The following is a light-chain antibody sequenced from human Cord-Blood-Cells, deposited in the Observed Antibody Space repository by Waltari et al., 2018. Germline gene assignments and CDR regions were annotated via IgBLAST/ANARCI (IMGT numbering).Light chain of an antibody. CDR2: NAS. CDR1: QSVSSW. V-gene: IGKV1-5*03. J-gene: IGKJ1*01. Sequence: DIQMTQSPSTLSASVGDQVNITCRASQSVSSWLAWYQQKPGIAPKLMIYNASSLESGVPSRFSGSGSGTEFTLTISSLQPDDFATYYCQQYNSPPWTFGQGTKVEIK. CDR3: QQYNSPPWT.